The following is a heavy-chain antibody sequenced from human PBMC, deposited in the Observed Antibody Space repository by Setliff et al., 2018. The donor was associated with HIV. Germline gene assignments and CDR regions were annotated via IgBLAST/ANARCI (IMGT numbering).Heavy chain of an antibody. Sequence: GGSLRLSCAASGFTFSNYAMNWVRQAPGKGLEWVSTVGCWGTCTYFADSVKGRFTISADTSKNTLYLQMTRLSAEDTAVYYCARDLDPYFAMAVWGQGTTVTVSS. CDR1: GFTFSNYA. CDR3: ARDLDPYFAMAV. CDR2: VGCWGTCT. V-gene: IGHV3-23*01. J-gene: IGHJ6*02.